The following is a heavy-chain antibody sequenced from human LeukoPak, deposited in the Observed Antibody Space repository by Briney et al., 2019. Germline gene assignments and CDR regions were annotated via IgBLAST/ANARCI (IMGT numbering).Heavy chain of an antibody. CDR2: ISAYNGNT. J-gene: IGHJ4*02. V-gene: IGHV1-18*01. CDR3: ARDAYYGSGSYSNFDY. Sequence: ASVKVSCKASGGTFSSYAISWVRQAPGQGLEWMGWISAYNGNTNYAQKLQGRVTMTTDTPTSTAYMELRSLRSDDTAVYYCARDAYYGSGSYSNFDYWGQGTLVTVSS. CDR1: GGTFSSYA. D-gene: IGHD3-10*01.